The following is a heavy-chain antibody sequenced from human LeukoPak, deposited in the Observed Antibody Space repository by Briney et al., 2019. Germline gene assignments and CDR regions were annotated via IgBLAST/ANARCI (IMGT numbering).Heavy chain of an antibody. CDR3: ARDSYGYSMFFLVGCWFDP. Sequence: ASVKVSCKASGYTFTGYYMHWVRQAPGQGLEWMGWINPNSGGTNYAQKFQGRVTMTRDTSISTAYMELSRLRSDDTAVYYCARDSYGYSMFFLVGCWFDPWGQGTLVTVSS. V-gene: IGHV1-2*02. CDR1: GYTFTGYY. CDR2: INPNSGGT. J-gene: IGHJ5*02. D-gene: IGHD5-18*01.